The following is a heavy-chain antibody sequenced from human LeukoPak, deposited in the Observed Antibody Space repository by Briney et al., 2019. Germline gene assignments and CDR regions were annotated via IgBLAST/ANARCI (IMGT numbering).Heavy chain of an antibody. CDR2: IKQDGSEK. CDR1: GFTFSSYW. D-gene: IGHD5-18*01. CDR3: ARDGGYTYGIYYYYCMDV. Sequence: PGGSLRLSCAASGFTFSSYWMTWVRQAPGKGLEWVANIKQDGSEKYYVDSVKGRFTISRDNAKNSLYLQMNSLRAEDTAVYYRARDGGYTYGIYYYYCMDVWGKGTTVTVSS. V-gene: IGHV3-7*01. J-gene: IGHJ6*03.